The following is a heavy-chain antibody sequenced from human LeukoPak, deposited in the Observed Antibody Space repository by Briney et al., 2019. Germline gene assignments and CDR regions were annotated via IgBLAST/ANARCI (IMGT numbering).Heavy chain of an antibody. CDR1: GFTFSSYA. J-gene: IGHJ6*02. D-gene: IGHD3-3*01. V-gene: IGHV3-30-3*01. CDR3: ARSPTHYDFWSGYFARRGGYYGMDV. CDR2: ISYDGSNK. Sequence: GGSLRLSCAASGFTFSSYAMHWVRQAPGKGLEWVAVISYDGSNKYYADSVKGRFTIYRDNFKNTLYLQMHSLRAEDTAVYYCARSPTHYDFWSGYFARRGGYYGMDVWGQGTTVTVSS.